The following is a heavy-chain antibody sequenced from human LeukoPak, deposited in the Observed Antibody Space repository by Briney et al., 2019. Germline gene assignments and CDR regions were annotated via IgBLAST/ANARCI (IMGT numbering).Heavy chain of an antibody. Sequence: GGSLRLSCAASGFTFSSYEMNWVRQAPGKGLEWVSYISSSGSTIYYADSVKGRFTISRDNSKNTLYLQMNSLRAEDTAVYYCAKDKNDYGDSEYFQHWGQGTLVTVSS. J-gene: IGHJ1*01. CDR2: ISSSGSTI. V-gene: IGHV3-48*03. CDR1: GFTFSSYE. CDR3: AKDKNDYGDSEYFQH. D-gene: IGHD4-17*01.